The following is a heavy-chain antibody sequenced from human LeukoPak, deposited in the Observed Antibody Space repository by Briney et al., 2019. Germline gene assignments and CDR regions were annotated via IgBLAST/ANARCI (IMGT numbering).Heavy chain of an antibody. Sequence: PSETLSLTCTVSGGSISSSSYYWGWIRQPPGKGLEWIGSIYYSGSTYYNPSLKSRVTISVDTSKNQLSLKLSSVTAADTAVYYCARDKGTYGITMVHRFHYFDYWGQGTLVTVSS. CDR2: IYYSGST. D-gene: IGHD3-10*01. J-gene: IGHJ4*02. V-gene: IGHV4-39*07. CDR1: GGSISSSSYY. CDR3: ARDKGTYGITMVHRFHYFDY.